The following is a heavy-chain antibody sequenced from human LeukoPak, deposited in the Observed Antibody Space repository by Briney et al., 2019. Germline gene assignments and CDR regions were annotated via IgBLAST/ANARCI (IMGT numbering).Heavy chain of an antibody. D-gene: IGHD6-13*01. V-gene: IGHV3-48*03. J-gene: IGHJ4*02. CDR3: ARDWQERKQQLGY. CDR2: ISSSGSTI. Sequence: GALRLSCAASGFTFSSYEMNWVRQAPGKGLEWVSYISSSGSTIYYADSVKGRFTISRDNAKNSVFLEMNRLRAEDTAVYYCARDWQERKQQLGYWGQGTLVTVSS. CDR1: GFTFSSYE.